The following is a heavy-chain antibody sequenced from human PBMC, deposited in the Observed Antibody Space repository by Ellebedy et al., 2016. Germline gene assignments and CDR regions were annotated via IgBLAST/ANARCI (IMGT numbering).Heavy chain of an antibody. Sequence: GESLKISCAASGFSFSSYWMSWVRQAPGKGLEWVANIKQDESAKYYVDSVKGRFTISRDNAKNSLYLKMNSLRAEDTAVYYCARMSEGEPFDYWGQGTLVTVSS. CDR2: IKQDESAK. D-gene: IGHD3-16*01. V-gene: IGHV3-7*03. J-gene: IGHJ4*02. CDR3: ARMSEGEPFDY. CDR1: GFSFSSYW.